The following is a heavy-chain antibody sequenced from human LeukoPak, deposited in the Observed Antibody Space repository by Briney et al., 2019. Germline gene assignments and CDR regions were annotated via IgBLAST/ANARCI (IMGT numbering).Heavy chain of an antibody. CDR2: ISSSSSYI. Sequence: GGSLRLSCAASGFTFSSYSMNWVRQAPGKGLEWVSSISSSSSYIYYADSVKGRFTISRDNAKNSLYLQMNSLRAEGTAVYYCARGRGYCYASSWFDPWGQGTLVTVSS. D-gene: IGHD5-18*01. V-gene: IGHV3-21*01. CDR3: ARGRGYCYASSWFDP. J-gene: IGHJ5*02. CDR1: GFTFSSYS.